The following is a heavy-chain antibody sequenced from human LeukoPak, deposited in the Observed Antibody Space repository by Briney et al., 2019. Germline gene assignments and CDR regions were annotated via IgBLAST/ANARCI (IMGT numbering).Heavy chain of an antibody. CDR1: GFTFTSSA. D-gene: IGHD3-22*01. CDR3: AAVPITMIANNWFDP. Sequence: GASVKVSCKASGFTFTSSAVQWVRQARGQRLEWIGWIVVGSGNTNYAQKFQERVTITRDMSTSTAYMELSSLRSEDTAVYYCAAVPITMIANNWFDPWGQETLVTVSS. V-gene: IGHV1-58*01. CDR2: IVVGSGNT. J-gene: IGHJ5*02.